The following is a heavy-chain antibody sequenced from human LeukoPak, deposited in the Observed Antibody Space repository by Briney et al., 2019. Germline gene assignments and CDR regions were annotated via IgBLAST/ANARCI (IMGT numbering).Heavy chain of an antibody. CDR1: GFTFSSYA. D-gene: IGHD3-10*01. J-gene: IGHJ6*02. CDR2: ISYDGSNK. CDR3: ARDAGDSGSYYIYYYYGMDV. V-gene: IGHV3-30-3*01. Sequence: GRSLRLSRAASGFTFSSYAMHWVRQAPGKGLEWVAVISYDGSNKYYADSVKGRFTISRDNSKNTLYLQMNSLRAEDTAVYYCARDAGDSGSYYIYYYYGMDVWGQGTTVTVSS.